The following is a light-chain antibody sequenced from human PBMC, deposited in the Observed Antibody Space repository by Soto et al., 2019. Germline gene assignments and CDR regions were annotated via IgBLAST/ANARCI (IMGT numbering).Light chain of an antibody. CDR2: GAS. CDR1: QTIISSY. J-gene: IGKJ5*01. V-gene: IGKV3-20*01. CDR3: QQYGRSLIT. Sequence: EVVLTQSPGTLSLSPGETVTLSCRASQTIISSYLAWYQQKPGQAPRLLIYGASSRATGIPDRFSGSGSGTDFTLTISGLESEDSAVYYCQQYGRSLITFGQGTRLEIK.